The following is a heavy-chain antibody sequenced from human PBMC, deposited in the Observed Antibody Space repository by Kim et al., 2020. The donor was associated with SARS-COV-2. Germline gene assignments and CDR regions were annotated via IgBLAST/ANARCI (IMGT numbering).Heavy chain of an antibody. CDR3: ARHEGPWTNGVCYMVGTGACDAFDI. V-gene: IGHV4-39*01. D-gene: IGHD2-8*01. CDR1: GGSISSSSYY. J-gene: IGHJ3*02. CDR2: IYYSGST. Sequence: SETLSLTCTVSGGSISSSSYYWGWIRQPPGKGLEWIGSIYYSGSTYYNPSLKSRVTISVDTSKNQFSLKLSSVTAADTAVYYCARHEGPWTNGVCYMVGTGACDAFDIWGQGTMVTVSS.